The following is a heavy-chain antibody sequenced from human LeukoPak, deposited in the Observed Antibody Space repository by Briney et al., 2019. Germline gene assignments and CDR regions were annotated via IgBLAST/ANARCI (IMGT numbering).Heavy chain of an antibody. D-gene: IGHD3-22*01. J-gene: IGHJ4*02. Sequence: ASVKVSCKASGYTFTSYYMHWVRQAPGQGLEWMGIINPSGGSTSYAQKFQGRVTMTRDTSTSTVYMELSSLRSEDTAVYYCARSYYDSSGYYWARLYFDYWGQGTLVTVSS. V-gene: IGHV1-46*01. CDR3: ARSYYDSSGYYWARLYFDY. CDR1: GYTFTSYY. CDR2: INPSGGST.